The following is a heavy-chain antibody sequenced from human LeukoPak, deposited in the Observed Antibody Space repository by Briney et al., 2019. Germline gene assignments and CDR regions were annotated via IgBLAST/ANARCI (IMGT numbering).Heavy chain of an antibody. Sequence: SSVKVSFKASGGTFSSYAISWVRQAPGQGLEWMERIIPMFGTANYAQKFQGRVTITTDESTSTAYMELSSLRSEDTAVYYCASVGVGVHYQPHRGDAFDIWGQGTMVTVSS. V-gene: IGHV1-69*05. CDR2: IIPMFGTA. D-gene: IGHD2-15*01. CDR3: ASVGVGVHYQPHRGDAFDI. J-gene: IGHJ3*02. CDR1: GGTFSSYA.